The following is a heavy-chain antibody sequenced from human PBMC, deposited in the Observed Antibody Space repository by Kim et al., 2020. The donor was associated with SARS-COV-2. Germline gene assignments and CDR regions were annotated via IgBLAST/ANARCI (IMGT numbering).Heavy chain of an antibody. D-gene: IGHD5-18*01. CDR3: AKTRIRGYSYGYLDY. J-gene: IGHJ4*02. Sequence: VKGRFTITRDNAKNTLYLQMISLRAEDTAVYYCAKTRIRGYSYGYLDYWGQGTLVTVSS. V-gene: IGHV3-23*01.